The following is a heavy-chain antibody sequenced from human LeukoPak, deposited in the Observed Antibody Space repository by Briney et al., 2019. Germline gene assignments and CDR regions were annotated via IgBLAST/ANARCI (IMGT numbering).Heavy chain of an antibody. D-gene: IGHD1-14*01. CDR2: ISDYHGNT. J-gene: IGHJ6*02. V-gene: IGHV1-18*01. Sequence: GASVKVSCKSSGYTFTSYAISWVRQPPGQGLEWMGWISDYHGNTNYAQKLEGRATMTTDTNTGTAYMELRSLRYDATVVYYCRRPGSAASKPGVGMDVWGQGTTVTVSS. CDR1: GYTFTSYA. CDR3: RRPGSAASKPGVGMDV.